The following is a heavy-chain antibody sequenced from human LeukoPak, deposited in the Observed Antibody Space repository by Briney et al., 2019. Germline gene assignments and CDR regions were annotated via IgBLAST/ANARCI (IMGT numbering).Heavy chain of an antibody. Sequence: PSETLSLTCTVSGGSISSGDYYWSWIRQHPGKGLEWIGYIYYSGSTYYNPSLKSRVTISVDTSKNQFSLKLSSVTAADTAVYYCARDIRDYYNWFDPWGQGTLVTVSS. CDR3: ARDIRDYYNWFDP. J-gene: IGHJ5*02. CDR2: IYYSGST. D-gene: IGHD2/OR15-2a*01. CDR1: GGSISSGDYY. V-gene: IGHV4-31*03.